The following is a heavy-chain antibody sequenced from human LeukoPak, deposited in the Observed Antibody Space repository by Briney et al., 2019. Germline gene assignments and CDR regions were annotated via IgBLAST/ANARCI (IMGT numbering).Heavy chain of an antibody. D-gene: IGHD3-10*01. Sequence: GASVKVSCKASGYTFTSFYMHWVRQAPGQGLEWMGVVNPTDGRTTYAQNSQGRVTMTRDTSTSTVYMELSSLKSDDTAVYYCARAVGPRGQSWFDPWGQGTLVTVSS. J-gene: IGHJ5*02. CDR3: ARAVGPRGQSWFDP. V-gene: IGHV1-46*03. CDR2: VNPTDGRT. CDR1: GYTFTSFY.